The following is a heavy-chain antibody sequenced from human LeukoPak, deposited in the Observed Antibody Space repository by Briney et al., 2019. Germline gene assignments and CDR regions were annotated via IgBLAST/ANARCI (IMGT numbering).Heavy chain of an antibody. D-gene: IGHD2-15*01. J-gene: IGHJ5*02. CDR2: IWYDGNNK. V-gene: IGHV3-33*06. Sequence: GGSLRLSCAASGFTFSSYGMYWVRQAPGKGLEWVALIWYDGNNKEYADSVKGRFTISRDNSKNTLYLQMNSLRAEDTAIYYCAKDPLGYCSGGSCYSNWFDPWGQGTPVTVSS. CDR1: GFTFSSYG. CDR3: AKDPLGYCSGGSCYSNWFDP.